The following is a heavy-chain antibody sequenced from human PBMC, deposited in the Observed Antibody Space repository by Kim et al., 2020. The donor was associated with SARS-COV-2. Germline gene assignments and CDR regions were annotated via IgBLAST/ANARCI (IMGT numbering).Heavy chain of an antibody. D-gene: IGHD4-17*01. J-gene: IGHJ4*02. CDR2: ISALDGNT. Sequence: ASVKVSCKACGYMFTSYGFSWVRQAPGQGLEWLGWISALDGNTKYGQKVQGIVIMTTDTSTNTAYMELWSLRSDDTAMYYCARGAYGDVSFDYWGQGTLVTVSS. V-gene: IGHV1-18*04. CDR3: ARGAYGDVSFDY. CDR1: GYMFTSYG.